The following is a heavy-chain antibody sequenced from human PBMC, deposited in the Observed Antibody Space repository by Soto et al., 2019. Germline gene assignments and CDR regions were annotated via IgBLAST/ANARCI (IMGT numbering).Heavy chain of an antibody. CDR2: ISGSGGST. Sequence: GGSLRLSCAASGFTFSSYAMSWVRQAPGKGLEWVSAISGSGGSTYYADSVKGRFTISRDNSKNTLYLQMNSLRAEDTAVYYCAKDPYYDYYYGMDVWGQGTTVTVSS. J-gene: IGHJ6*02. CDR3: AKDPYYDYYYGMDV. V-gene: IGHV3-23*01. CDR1: GFTFSSYA. D-gene: IGHD3-10*01.